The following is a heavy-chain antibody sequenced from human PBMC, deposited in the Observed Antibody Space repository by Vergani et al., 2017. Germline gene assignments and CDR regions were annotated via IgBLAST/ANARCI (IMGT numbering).Heavy chain of an antibody. J-gene: IGHJ4*02. CDR2: ISGSGGST. V-gene: IGHV3-23*01. D-gene: IGHD4-17*01. CDR1: GFTFSSYA. CDR3: AMFGLGRYGDYRDY. Sequence: EVQLLESGGGLVQPGGSLRLSCAASGFTFSSYAMSWVSQAPGKGLEWVSAISGSGGSTYYADSVKGRFTISRDNSKNTLYLQMNSLRAEDTAVYYCAMFGLGRYGDYRDYWGQGTLVTVSS.